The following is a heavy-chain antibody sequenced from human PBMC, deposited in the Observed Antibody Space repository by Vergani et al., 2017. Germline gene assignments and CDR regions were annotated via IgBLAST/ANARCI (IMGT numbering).Heavy chain of an antibody. CDR2: IYPGDSDT. D-gene: IGHD1-26*01. CDR3: ARASGSHRDYYYYYMDV. CDR1: GYSFTSYW. V-gene: IGHV5-51*03. Sequence: EVQLVQSGAEVKKPGESLKISCKGSGYSFTSYWIGWVRQMPGKGLEWMGIIYPGDSDTRYSPSFRGQVTISADKSISTAYLQWSSLKASDTAMYYCARASGSHRDYYYYYMDVWGKGTTVTVSS. J-gene: IGHJ6*03.